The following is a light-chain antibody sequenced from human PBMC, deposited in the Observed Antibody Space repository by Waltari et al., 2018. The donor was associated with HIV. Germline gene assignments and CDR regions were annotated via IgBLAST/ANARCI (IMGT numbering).Light chain of an antibody. CDR2: KDN. CDR1: ALPAQF. Sequence: YELTPPPSVSVSPGQTARITAPGVALPAQFPHWYQQRPGQAPILLIFKDNKRPAGIPERFSGSSSGTTVTLTISGVQAEDEADYYCQSADSSGALGVFGGGTKLTVL. J-gene: IGLJ2*01. CDR3: QSADSSGALGV. V-gene: IGLV3-25*03.